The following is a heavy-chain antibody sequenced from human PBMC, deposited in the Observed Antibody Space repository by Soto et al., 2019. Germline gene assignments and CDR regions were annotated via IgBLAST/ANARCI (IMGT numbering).Heavy chain of an antibody. J-gene: IGHJ3*02. CDR1: GYSFISYW. V-gene: IGHV5-51*01. CDR2: IYPGDSDT. CDR3: ARRDYYDTSGHYYGDGFDI. D-gene: IGHD3-22*01. Sequence: GESLKISCKGSGYSFISYWIVWVRQMPGKGLEWMGIIYPGDSDTRYSPSFRGQVTISAVQSTSTAYLQWKSLKASDTATYYCARRDYYDTSGHYYGDGFDIWGQGTMVTVSS.